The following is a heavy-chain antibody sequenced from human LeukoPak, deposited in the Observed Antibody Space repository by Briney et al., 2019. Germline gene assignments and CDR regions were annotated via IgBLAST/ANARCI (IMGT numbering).Heavy chain of an antibody. V-gene: IGHV3-48*03. J-gene: IGHJ4*02. CDR3: ARVTSSGWRFDY. D-gene: IGHD6-19*01. Sequence: GGSLRLSCAASGFTFSSYEMNWVRQAPGKGLEWVSYISSSGSTIYYADSVKGRFTISRDNAKHSLYLQMNSLRAEDTSVYYCARVTSSGWRFDYWGQGTLVTVSS. CDR1: GFTFSSYE. CDR2: ISSSGSTI.